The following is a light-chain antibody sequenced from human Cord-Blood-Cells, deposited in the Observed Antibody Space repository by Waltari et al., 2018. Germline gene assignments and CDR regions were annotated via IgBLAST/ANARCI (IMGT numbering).Light chain of an antibody. CDR3: QQSYNTPWT. CDR1: QSISSY. Sequence: IQMTHSPSPPSASVGDRVTITCRAFQSISSYLNWYQQKPGKAPKLLIYAASSLQSGVPSRFSGSESGTDFTLTISSLQPEDFATYYCQQSYNTPWTFGQGTKVEIK. J-gene: IGKJ1*01. CDR2: AAS. V-gene: IGKV1-39*01.